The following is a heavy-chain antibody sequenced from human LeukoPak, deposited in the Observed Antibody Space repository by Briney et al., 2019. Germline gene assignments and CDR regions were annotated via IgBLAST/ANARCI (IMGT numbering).Heavy chain of an antibody. Sequence: SETLSLTCTVSGGSISSYYWSWIRQPPGKGLEWIGYIYYSGSTNYNPSLKSRVTISLDTSKNQFSLKLSSVTAADTAVYYCASYSSSWYGRYFDLWGRGTLVTVSS. CDR1: GGSISSYY. V-gene: IGHV4-59*01. D-gene: IGHD6-13*01. CDR2: IYYSGST. J-gene: IGHJ2*01. CDR3: ASYSSSWYGRYFDL.